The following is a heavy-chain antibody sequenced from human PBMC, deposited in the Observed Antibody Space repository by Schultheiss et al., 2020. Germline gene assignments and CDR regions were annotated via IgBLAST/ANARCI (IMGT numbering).Heavy chain of an antibody. J-gene: IGHJ5*02. V-gene: IGHV4-61*10. Sequence: SETLSLTCTVSGGSISSGSYYWSWIRQPAGKGLEWIGYIYYSGSTNYNPSLKSRVTISVDTSKNQFSLKLSSVTAADTAVYYCARGGGTVTTYNWFDPWGQGTLVTVSS. CDR1: GGSISSGSYY. D-gene: IGHD4-17*01. CDR2: IYYSGST. CDR3: ARGGGTVTTYNWFDP.